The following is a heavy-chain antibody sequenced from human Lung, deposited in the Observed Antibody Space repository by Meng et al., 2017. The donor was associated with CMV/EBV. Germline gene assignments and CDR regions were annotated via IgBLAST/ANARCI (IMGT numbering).Heavy chain of an antibody. D-gene: IGHD1-14*01. Sequence: QGAGPGLVRAAETLSLSCTFCGGSISSSGDYWAWIRQPPGEVLEWIGSVVYSGTTYYTSSLKSRVSISVDTSKNQFSLKLSSVTAADTAVYYCARHHHSPTFDYWGQGTLVTVSS. J-gene: IGHJ4*02. CDR1: GGSISSSGDY. V-gene: IGHV4-39*01. CDR3: ARHHHSPTFDY. CDR2: VVYSGTT.